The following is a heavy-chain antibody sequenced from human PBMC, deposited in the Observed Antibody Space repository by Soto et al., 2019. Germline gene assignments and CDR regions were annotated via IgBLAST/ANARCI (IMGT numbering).Heavy chain of an antibody. V-gene: IGHV3-21*01. J-gene: IGHJ4*02. CDR1: GFTFSNHI. Sequence: EVQLVESGGGLVKPGGSLRLSCVASGFTFSNHIMNWVRQLPGKGLEWVSSITSSDNYRSYAESVKGRFTISRDNAKNSVFLQMDSLRVEDTSVYYCVSELSSTWYCGFEHWGRGTLVTVSS. CDR3: VSELSSTWYCGFEH. D-gene: IGHD6-13*01. CDR2: ITSSDNYR.